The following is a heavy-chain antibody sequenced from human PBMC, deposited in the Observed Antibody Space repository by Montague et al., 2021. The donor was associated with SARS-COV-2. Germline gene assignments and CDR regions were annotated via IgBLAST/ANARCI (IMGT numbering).Heavy chain of an antibody. D-gene: IGHD3-16*01. CDR1: GGSISSDTSY. V-gene: IGHV4-61*09. J-gene: IGHJ6*02. CDR2: NEGSGAT. CDR3: ARHRPGSCNISPGMLGLFAGVVCSASGMDV. Sequence: TLSLTCSVSGGSISSDTSYWIWIRQPADKGLVWHGHNEGSGATNCKSSLRSRVSLSIDAYQNSFSLEARTASASDTAEYSCARHRPGSCNISPGMLGLFAGVVCSASGMDVWGQGTAVTVSS.